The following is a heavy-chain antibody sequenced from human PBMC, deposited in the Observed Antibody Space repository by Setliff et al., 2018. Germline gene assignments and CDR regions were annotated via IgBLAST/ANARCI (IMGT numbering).Heavy chain of an antibody. Sequence: PGESLTISCKGSGYSFTSYWIGWVRQMPGKGLEWMGIIYPGDSDTRYSPSFQGQVTISADKSISTAYLQWSSLKASDTAMYYCARITCYYDSSGYYPDAFDIWGQGTMVTVS. CDR2: IYPGDSDT. J-gene: IGHJ3*02. D-gene: IGHD3-22*01. V-gene: IGHV5-51*01. CDR3: ARITCYYDSSGYYPDAFDI. CDR1: GYSFTSYW.